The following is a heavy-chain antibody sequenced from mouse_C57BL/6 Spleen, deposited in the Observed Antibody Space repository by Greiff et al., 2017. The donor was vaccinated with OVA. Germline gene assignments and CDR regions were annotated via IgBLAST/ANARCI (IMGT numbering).Heavy chain of an antibody. V-gene: IGHV14-4*01. D-gene: IGHD2-4*01. Sequence: EVQLQQSGAELVRPGASVKLSCTASGFNIKDDYMHWVKQRPEQGLEWIGWIDPENGDTEYASKFQGKATITADTSSNTAYLQLSSLTSEDTAVYYCTTGDYAFFAYWGQGTLVTVSA. CDR1: GFNIKDDY. J-gene: IGHJ3*01. CDR3: TTGDYAFFAY. CDR2: IDPENGDT.